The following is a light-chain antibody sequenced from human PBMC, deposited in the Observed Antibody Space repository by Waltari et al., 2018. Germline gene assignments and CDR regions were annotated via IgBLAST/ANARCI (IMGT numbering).Light chain of an antibody. CDR3: QQYLSTPPT. CDR2: WAS. J-gene: IGKJ1*01. V-gene: IGKV4-1*01. CDR1: QSVLYSSNNKNY. Sequence: DIVMTQSPDSLAVSLGERATINCKSSQSVLYSSNNKNYLAWYQQKPGQPSKLLIYWASTRESGVPDRFSGSGSGTDFTLTISSLQAEDGAVYYCQQYLSTPPTFGQGTKVEIK.